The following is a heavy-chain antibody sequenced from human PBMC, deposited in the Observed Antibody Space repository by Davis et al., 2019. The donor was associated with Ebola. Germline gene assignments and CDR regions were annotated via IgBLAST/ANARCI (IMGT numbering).Heavy chain of an antibody. D-gene: IGHD3-3*01. Sequence: PGGSLRLSCKGSGYSFTSYWIGWVRQMPGKGLEWMGIIFPGDFDTRYGPSFQGQVTISADKSISTAYLQWSSLKASDTAMYYCARHTDFWSGYYTNFDYWGQGTLVTVSS. CDR2: IFPGDFDT. CDR1: GYSFTSYW. V-gene: IGHV5-51*01. CDR3: ARHTDFWSGYYTNFDY. J-gene: IGHJ4*02.